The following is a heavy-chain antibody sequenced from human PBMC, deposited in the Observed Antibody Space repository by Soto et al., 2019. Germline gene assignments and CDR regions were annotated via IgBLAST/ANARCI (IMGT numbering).Heavy chain of an antibody. D-gene: IGHD5-18*01. CDR2: INPNSGGT. CDR3: ARDTSDTDKHYGMDV. Sequence: GASVKVSCKASGYTFTGYYMHWVRQAPGQGLEWMGWINPNSGGTNYAQKFQGWVTMTRDTSISTAYMELSRLRSDDTVVYYCARDTSDTDKHYGMDVWGQGTTVTVSS. V-gene: IGHV1-2*04. CDR1: GYTFTGYY. J-gene: IGHJ6*02.